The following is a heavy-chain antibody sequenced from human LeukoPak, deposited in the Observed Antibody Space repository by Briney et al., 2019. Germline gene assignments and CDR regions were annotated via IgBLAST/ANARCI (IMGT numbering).Heavy chain of an antibody. V-gene: IGHV3-15*01. CDR1: GFTFSTAC. CDR3: ITVLPDLGSYPFDY. J-gene: IGHJ4*02. D-gene: IGHD1-26*01. Sequence: GGSLRLSSARHGFTFSTACTTWVRQAPGKGMEWVGRIKSKNDGGTTDYAAPVKGRFTISRDESKNTLYLQMNSLKTEGTAVNDCITVLPDLGSYPFDYCGQGTLVTVSS. CDR2: IKSKNDGGTT.